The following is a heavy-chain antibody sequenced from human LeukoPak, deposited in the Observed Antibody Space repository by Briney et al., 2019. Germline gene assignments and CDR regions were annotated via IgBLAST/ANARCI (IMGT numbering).Heavy chain of an antibody. J-gene: IGHJ4*02. Sequence: PGGSLRLSCAASGFTFSTYGMHWVRQAPGEGLEWVAFIRYDGSHKYYADSVKGRFTISRDNSKSTLYLQMNSLRAEDTAVYYCAKYSSSWDEDYWGQGTLVTVSS. CDR3: AKYSSSWDEDY. V-gene: IGHV3-30*02. CDR1: GFTFSTYG. CDR2: IRYDGSHK. D-gene: IGHD6-13*01.